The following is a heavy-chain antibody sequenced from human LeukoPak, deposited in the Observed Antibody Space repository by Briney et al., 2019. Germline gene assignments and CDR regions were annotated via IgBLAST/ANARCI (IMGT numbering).Heavy chain of an antibody. CDR2: ISGSGTST. CDR1: GITFSTYA. Sequence: EGSLRLSCAASGITFSTYAMSWVRQAPGKGLEWVSAISGSGTSTYHADSVKGRFTISRDNSKNTLYLQMNSLRVEDTAIYYCAKDQRSGWTRNFDSWGQGTLVTVSS. J-gene: IGHJ4*02. V-gene: IGHV3-23*01. CDR3: AKDQRSGWTRNFDS. D-gene: IGHD6-19*01.